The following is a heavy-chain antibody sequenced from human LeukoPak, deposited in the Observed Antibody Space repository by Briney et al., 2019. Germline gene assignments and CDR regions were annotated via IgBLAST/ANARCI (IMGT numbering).Heavy chain of an antibody. CDR1: GFSFNKYW. CDR3: ARGGDGSNPLINY. J-gene: IGHJ4*02. Sequence: PGGSLRLSCEASGFSFNKYWMHWVRQVPGKGPVWVSRISPDGSPTNYADSVRGRFSISRDNAKSIMYLQMNSLSVEDTAVYYCARGGDGSNPLINYWGQGTLVTVSS. CDR2: ISPDGSPT. D-gene: IGHD5-24*01. V-gene: IGHV3-74*01.